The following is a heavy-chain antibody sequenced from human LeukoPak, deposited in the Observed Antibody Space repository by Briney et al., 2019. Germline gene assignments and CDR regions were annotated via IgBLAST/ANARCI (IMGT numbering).Heavy chain of an antibody. CDR3: ARDLEYSSGWYPSKYYGMDV. V-gene: IGHV3-33*01. CDR2: IWYDGSNK. CDR1: GFTFSSYG. D-gene: IGHD6-19*01. Sequence: GGSLRLSCAASGFTFSSYGMHWVRQAPGKGLEWVAVIWYDGSNKYYADSVKGRFTISRDNSKNTLYLQMNSLRAEDTAVYYYARDLEYSSGWYPSKYYGMDVWGQGTTVTVSS. J-gene: IGHJ6*02.